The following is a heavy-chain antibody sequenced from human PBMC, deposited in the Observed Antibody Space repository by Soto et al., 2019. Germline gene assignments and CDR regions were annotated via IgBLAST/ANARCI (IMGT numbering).Heavy chain of an antibody. CDR2: ISYDGSNK. CDR1: GFTFSSYA. CDR3: ARDRYRYGDKTFDY. V-gene: IGHV3-30-3*01. J-gene: IGHJ4*02. D-gene: IGHD4-17*01. Sequence: GGSLRLSCAASGFTFSSYAMHWVRQAPGKGLEWVAVISYDGSNKYYADSVKGRFTISRDNSKNTLYLQMNSLRAEDTAVYYCARDRYRYGDKTFDYWGQGTLVTVSS.